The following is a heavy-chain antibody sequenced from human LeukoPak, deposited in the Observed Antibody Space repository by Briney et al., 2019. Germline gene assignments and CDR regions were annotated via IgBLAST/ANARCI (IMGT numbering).Heavy chain of an antibody. Sequence: ASVKVSCKVSGYTLTELSMHWVRQAPGKGLEWMGGFDPEDGETIYAQKFQGRVTMTEDTSTDTAYMELSSLRSEDTAVYYCATVDLWVDSSSHLLFDYWGQGTLVTVSS. J-gene: IGHJ4*02. V-gene: IGHV1-24*01. CDR1: GYTLTELS. CDR3: ATVDLWVDSSSHLLFDY. CDR2: FDPEDGET. D-gene: IGHD6-13*01.